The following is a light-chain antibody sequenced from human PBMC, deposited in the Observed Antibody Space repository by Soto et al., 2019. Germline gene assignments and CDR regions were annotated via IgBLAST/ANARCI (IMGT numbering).Light chain of an antibody. V-gene: IGLV2-14*01. CDR1: SSDVGTYNY. Sequence: QSVLTQPASVSGSPGQSITISCTGTSSDVGTYNYVSWYQQHSGKAPKLMIYEVSNRPSGVSNRFSGSKSGNTASLTISGLQAEEEADYYCSAYTSSITLYVFGSGIKVTVL. CDR2: EVS. CDR3: SAYTSSITLYV. J-gene: IGLJ1*01.